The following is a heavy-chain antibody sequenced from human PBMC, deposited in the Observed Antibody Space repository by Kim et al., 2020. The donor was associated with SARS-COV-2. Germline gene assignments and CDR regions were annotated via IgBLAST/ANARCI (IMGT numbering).Heavy chain of an antibody. D-gene: IGHD3-3*01. Sequence: SETLSLTCSLNGGSLSGHYWSWIRQPPGKGLEWIGDVTGSGNSNYNPSLKSRGTISVDTSKNQFSLKLTSVTAADMAVYYCPRGGVIDVWGEVYAFDVWGKGTMATVSS. J-gene: IGHJ3*01. CDR3: PRGGVIDVWGEVYAFDV. CDR1: GGSLSGHY. CDR2: VTGSGNS. V-gene: IGHV4-34*01.